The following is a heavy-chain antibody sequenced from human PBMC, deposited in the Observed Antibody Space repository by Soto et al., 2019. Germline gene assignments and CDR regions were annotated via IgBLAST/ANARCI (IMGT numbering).Heavy chain of an antibody. D-gene: IGHD3-10*01. CDR3: ARRYYYGEDWVER. CDR1: GFSLSTSGVA. J-gene: IGHJ5*02. V-gene: IGHV2-5*02. CDR2: IYWDADK. Sequence: QITLKESGPTLVKPTQTLTLTCTFSGFSLSTSGVAVGWIRQPPGKALECLTLIYWDADKRYSPSLKSRLNTYKDSSKRQVVLTMTNMDPVDTGSYYCARRYYYGEDWVERWGQGTLVTVSS.